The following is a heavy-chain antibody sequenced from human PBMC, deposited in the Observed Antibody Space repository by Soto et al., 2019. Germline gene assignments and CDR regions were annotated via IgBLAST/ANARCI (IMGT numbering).Heavy chain of an antibody. Sequence: SETLSLTCAVSGYSISTDSYWGWIRQPPGKGLEWIGSIYHSGSTYYKSSLKSRVTISRDTSRNLFSLKLSSVTAADTAVYYCAREARTLDWYLDLWGRGTLVTVSS. CDR1: GYSISTDSY. CDR3: AREARTLDWYLDL. D-gene: IGHD6-6*01. CDR2: IYHSGST. J-gene: IGHJ2*01. V-gene: IGHV4-38-2*01.